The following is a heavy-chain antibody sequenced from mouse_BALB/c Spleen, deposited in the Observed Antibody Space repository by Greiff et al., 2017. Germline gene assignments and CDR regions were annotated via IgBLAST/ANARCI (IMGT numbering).Heavy chain of an antibody. CDR2: ISSGGSYT. V-gene: IGHV5-9-3*01. CDR1: GFTFSSYA. D-gene: IGHD1-1*01. Sequence: DVMLVESGGGLVKPGGSLKLSCAASGFTFSSYAMSWVRQTPEKRLEWVATISSGGSYTYYPDSVKGRFTISRDNAKNTLYLQMSSLRSEDTAMYYCARHYYYGSSDAMDYWGQGTSVTVSA. CDR3: ARHYYYGSSDAMDY. J-gene: IGHJ4*01.